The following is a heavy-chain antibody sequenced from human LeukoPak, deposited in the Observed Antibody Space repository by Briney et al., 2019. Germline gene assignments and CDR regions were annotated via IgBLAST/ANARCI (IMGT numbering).Heavy chain of an antibody. CDR1: GGTFSSYT. J-gene: IGHJ5*02. CDR2: IIPILGIA. Sequence: SVKVSCKASGGTFSSYTISWVRQAPGQGLEWMGRIIPILGIANYAQKFQGRVTITADKSTSTAYMELSSLRSEDTAVYYCAREPVFGPMGWFDPWGQGTLVTGSS. CDR3: AREPVFGPMGWFDP. D-gene: IGHD3/OR15-3a*01. V-gene: IGHV1-69*04.